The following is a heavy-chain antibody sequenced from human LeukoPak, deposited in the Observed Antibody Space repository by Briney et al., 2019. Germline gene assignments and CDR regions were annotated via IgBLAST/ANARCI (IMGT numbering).Heavy chain of an antibody. CDR3: AREVSSSWYSGFDP. D-gene: IGHD6-13*01. J-gene: IGHJ5*02. CDR2: IWYDGSNK. V-gene: IGHV3-33*01. Sequence: PGGSLRLSCAASGFTFSSYGMHWVRQAPGKGLEWVAVIWYDGSNKYYADSVKGRFTISRDNSKNTLYLQMNSLRAEDTAVYYCAREVSSSWYSGFDPWGQGTLVTVSS. CDR1: GFTFSSYG.